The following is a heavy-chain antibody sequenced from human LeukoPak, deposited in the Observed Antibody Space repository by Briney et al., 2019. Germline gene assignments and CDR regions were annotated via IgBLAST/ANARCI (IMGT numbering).Heavy chain of an antibody. J-gene: IGHJ4*02. CDR1: GYTFTSYG. Sequence: ASVKVSCKASGYTFTSYGISWVRQAPGQGLEWMGWISAYNGSTNYAQKLQGRVTMTTDTSTSTAYMELRSLRSDDTAVYYCARVNYDILTGYYNSDYWGQGTLVTVSS. CDR3: ARVNYDILTGYYNSDY. D-gene: IGHD3-9*01. V-gene: IGHV1-18*01. CDR2: ISAYNGST.